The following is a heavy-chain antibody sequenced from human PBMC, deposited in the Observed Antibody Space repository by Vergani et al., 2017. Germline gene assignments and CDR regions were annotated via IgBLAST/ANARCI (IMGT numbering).Heavy chain of an antibody. D-gene: IGHD1-26*01. V-gene: IGHV3-23*01. CDR2: LTGGGGST. J-gene: IGHJ4*02. Sequence: EVQLLESGGSLKQPGGSVRLSCAASGFTFSTYAMRWVRQAPGQGLEWVSALTGGGGSTYYADSFKGRFIISRDNSRDTLYMQMNSLRPEDTATYYCVKDAGSCESFFDSWGQGTLVTVSS. CDR3: VKDAGSCESFFDS. CDR1: GFTFSTYA.